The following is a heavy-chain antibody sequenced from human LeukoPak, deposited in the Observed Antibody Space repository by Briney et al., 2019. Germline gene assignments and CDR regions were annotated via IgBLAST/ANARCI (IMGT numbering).Heavy chain of an antibody. V-gene: IGHV3-11*01. D-gene: IGHD5-18*01. J-gene: IGHJ4*02. CDR2: IDSYGTTI. CDR3: AKVGSDTATFNY. Sequence: GWSLRLSCAASGFSLSDYYMSWIRQAPGKGLEWVAYIDSYGTTIYYADSVKGRFTISRDSTKNSLYLQMNSLRAEDTAVYYCAKVGSDTATFNYWGQGTLVTVSS. CDR1: GFSLSDYY.